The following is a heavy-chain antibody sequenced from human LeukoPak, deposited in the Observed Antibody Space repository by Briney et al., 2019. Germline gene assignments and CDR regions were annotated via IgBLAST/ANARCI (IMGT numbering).Heavy chain of an antibody. V-gene: IGHV3-30*18. J-gene: IGHJ3*02. CDR3: AKGPVLLWFGDPNGGAFDI. CDR1: GFTLSSYG. D-gene: IGHD3-10*01. CDR2: ISDDGSNK. Sequence: GGSLRLSCAASGFTLSSYGMHWVRQAPGKGLEWVAVISDDGSNKYYADSVKDRFTISRDNSKNTLYLQMNSLRAEDTAVYYCAKGPVLLWFGDPNGGAFDIWGQGTMVTVSS.